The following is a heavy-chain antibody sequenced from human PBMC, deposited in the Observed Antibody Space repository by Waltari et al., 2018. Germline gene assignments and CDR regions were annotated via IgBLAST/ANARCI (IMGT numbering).Heavy chain of an antibody. CDR2: INSDVSST. D-gene: IGHD1-26*01. CDR3: ARGIVGATYDY. Sequence: EVQLVESGGGLVQPGGSLRLSCAASGFTFSSYWMHWVRQAPGKGLVWVSLINSDVSSTSYADSVKGRFTISRDNAKNTLYLQMNSLRAEDTAVYYCARGIVGATYDYWGQGTLVTVSS. CDR1: GFTFSSYW. V-gene: IGHV3-74*01. J-gene: IGHJ4*02.